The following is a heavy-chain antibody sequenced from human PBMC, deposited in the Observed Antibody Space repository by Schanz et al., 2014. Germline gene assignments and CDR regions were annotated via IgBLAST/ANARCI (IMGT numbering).Heavy chain of an antibody. J-gene: IGHJ4*02. CDR2: ISDYNGKA. D-gene: IGHD6-19*01. Sequence: QVQLVQSGAEVKKPGSSVKVSCKASGGTFSSYSISWVRQAPGLGLEWMGWISDYNGKANYAQKFQDRVIMSTDRASSTTYMELRSLRSNDAAVYDCARGGYSSGCCDRDIACFDYWGQGALVTVAS. CDR1: GGTFSSYS. V-gene: IGHV1-18*01. CDR3: ARGGYSSGCCDRDIACFDY.